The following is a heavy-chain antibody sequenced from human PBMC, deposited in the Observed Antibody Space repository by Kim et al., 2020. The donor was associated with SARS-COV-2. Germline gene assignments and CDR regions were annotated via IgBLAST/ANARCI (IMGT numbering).Heavy chain of an antibody. V-gene: IGHV7-4-1*02. CDR2: INTNTGNP. CDR3: ARARNGVRIAARIGHKVRSSWFDP. D-gene: IGHD6-6*01. CDR1: GYTFTSYA. Sequence: ASVKVSCKASGYTFTSYAMNWVRQAPGQGLEWMGWINTNTGNPTYAQGFTGRFVFSLDTSVSTAYLQISSLKAEDTAVYYCARARNGVRIAARIGHKVRSSWFDPWGQGTLVTVSS. J-gene: IGHJ5*02.